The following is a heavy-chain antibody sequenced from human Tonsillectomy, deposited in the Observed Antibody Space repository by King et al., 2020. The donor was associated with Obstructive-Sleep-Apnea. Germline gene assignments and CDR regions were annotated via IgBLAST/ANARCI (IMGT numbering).Heavy chain of an antibody. CDR1: GYTFTTYW. CDR2: IDPSDSYT. CDR3: ATSNVGSFNY. J-gene: IGHJ4*02. V-gene: IGHV5-10-1*01. D-gene: IGHD1-26*01. Sequence: QLAQSGPEVKKPGDSLRISCKGSGYTFTTYWISWVRQMPGKGLEWMGRIDPSDSYTKYSPSFQGHVTISADKSIATAYLQWSSLKASDTAMYYCATSNVGSFNYWGQGTLVTVSP.